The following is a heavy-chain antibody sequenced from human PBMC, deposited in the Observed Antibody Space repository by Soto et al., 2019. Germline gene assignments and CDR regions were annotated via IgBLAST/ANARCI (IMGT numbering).Heavy chain of an antibody. CDR2: VDPNGGGS. D-gene: IGHD4-17*01. Sequence: ASVKVSCKASGYIFSSYVISWVRQAPGQGLEWMGWVDPNGGGSNSAQKFQGSVTMTWDTSITTAYLDLTRLTTNDTATYFCATWVDYGDFEGFDFWG. V-gene: IGHV1-2*04. CDR3: ATWVDYGDFEGFDF. J-gene: IGHJ4*01. CDR1: GYIFSSYV.